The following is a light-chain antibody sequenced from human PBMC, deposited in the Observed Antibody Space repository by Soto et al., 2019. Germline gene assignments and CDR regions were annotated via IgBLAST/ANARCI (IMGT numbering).Light chain of an antibody. CDR1: SSDVGGYNY. V-gene: IGLV2-8*01. CDR3: SSYAGSNNYV. CDR2: EVS. Sequence: QSVLTQPPSASGSPGQSVTISCTGTSSDVGGYNYVSWYQQHPGKAPKLMIFEVSKRPSGVPYRFSGSKSGDTASLTVSGLQAEDEADYYSSSYAGSNNYVFGAGTKVTVL. J-gene: IGLJ1*01.